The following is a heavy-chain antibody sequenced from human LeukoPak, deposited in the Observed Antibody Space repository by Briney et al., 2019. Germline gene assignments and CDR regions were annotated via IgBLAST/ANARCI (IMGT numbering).Heavy chain of an antibody. Sequence: GRSLRLSCAASGFTFSSYAMHWVRQAPGKGLEWVAVISYDGSNKYYADSVKGRFTISRDNSKNTLYLQMNSLRAEDTAVYYCARDSVGALDYWGQGTLVTVSS. V-gene: IGHV3-30*04. CDR3: ARDSVGALDY. D-gene: IGHD1-26*01. CDR2: ISYDGSNK. J-gene: IGHJ4*02. CDR1: GFTFSSYA.